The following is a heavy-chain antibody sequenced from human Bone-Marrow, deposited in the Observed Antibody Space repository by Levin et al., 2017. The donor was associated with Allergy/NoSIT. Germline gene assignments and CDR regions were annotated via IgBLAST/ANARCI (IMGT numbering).Heavy chain of an antibody. CDR3: VRQGQGYSYVGY. Sequence: GGSLRLSCKASGSSFSNYWIGWVRQMPGKGLESMGIIFPGDSDTRYSPSFQGQVTISVDKSISTAYLQWSSLRASDTAMYYCVRQGQGYSYVGYWGQGTLVTVSS. CDR1: GSSFSNYW. J-gene: IGHJ4*02. D-gene: IGHD5-18*01. CDR2: IFPGDSDT. V-gene: IGHV5-51*01.